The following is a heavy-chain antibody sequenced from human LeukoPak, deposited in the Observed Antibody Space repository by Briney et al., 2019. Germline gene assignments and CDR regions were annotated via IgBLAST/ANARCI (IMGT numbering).Heavy chain of an antibody. CDR2: IYPGDSDT. J-gene: IGHJ4*02. Sequence: GESLQISCKGSGYSFTTYWIGWVRQMPGKGLEWMGIIYPGDSDTRYSPSFQGQVTMSADKSISTAYLQWSGLKASDTAMYYCARRKGCSSTSCPPDYWGQGTLVTVSS. CDR1: GYSFTTYW. V-gene: IGHV5-51*01. CDR3: ARRKGCSSTSCPPDY. D-gene: IGHD2-2*01.